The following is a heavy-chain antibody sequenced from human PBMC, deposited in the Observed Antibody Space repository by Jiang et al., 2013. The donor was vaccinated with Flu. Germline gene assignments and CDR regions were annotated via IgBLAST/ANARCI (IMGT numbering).Heavy chain of an antibody. J-gene: IGHJ4*02. CDR3: ATGLLLRRLDY. V-gene: IGHV1-69*06. CDR2: IIPKFGTP. CDR1: GGTFSRNA. D-gene: IGHD3-22*01. Sequence: EVKKPGSSVKVSCRASGGTFSRNAVSWVRQAPGQGLEWMGGIIPKFGTPNYARNFQGRVTMTEDTSTGTAYMELSSLRSEDTAVYYCATGLLLRRLDYWGQGTLVTVSS.